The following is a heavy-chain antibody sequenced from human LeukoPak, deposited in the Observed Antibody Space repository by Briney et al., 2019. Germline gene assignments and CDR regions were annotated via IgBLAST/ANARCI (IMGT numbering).Heavy chain of an antibody. Sequence: GGSLRLSCSASGFTFSNYDIHWVRQATGKGLEWVSAIGSSGDTYYIDSVKSRFTISRESAKNSLYLQMNSLRAEDTAVYYCARANLDSSGYYYKYYFDYWGQGTLVTVSS. CDR2: IGSSGDT. V-gene: IGHV3-13*01. CDR1: GFTFSNYD. D-gene: IGHD3-22*01. J-gene: IGHJ4*02. CDR3: ARANLDSSGYYYKYYFDY.